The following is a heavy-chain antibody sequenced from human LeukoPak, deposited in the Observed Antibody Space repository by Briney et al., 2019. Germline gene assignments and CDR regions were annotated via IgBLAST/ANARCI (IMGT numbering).Heavy chain of an antibody. V-gene: IGHV1-2*04. CDR3: ARGPWGSGSPDY. D-gene: IGHD3-10*01. J-gene: IGHJ4*02. CDR1: GYTFTSYC. Sequence: RASVKVSCKASGYTFTSYCMHWVRQAPGQGLEWMGWINPNSGGTNYAQKFQGWVTMTRDTSISTAYMELSRLRSDDTAVYYCARGPWGSGSPDYWGQGTLVTVSS. CDR2: INPNSGGT.